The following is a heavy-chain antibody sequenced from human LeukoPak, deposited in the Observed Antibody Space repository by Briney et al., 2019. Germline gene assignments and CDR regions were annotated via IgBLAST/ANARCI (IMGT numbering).Heavy chain of an antibody. D-gene: IGHD1-26*01. Sequence: ASVKVSCKASGYTFTSYAMHWVRQTPGQRLEWMGWINAGNGNTKYSQKFQGRVTITRDTSASTAYMELSSLRSEDTAVYYCARNGGSYRFDYWGQGTLVTVSS. V-gene: IGHV1-3*01. CDR3: ARNGGSYRFDY. J-gene: IGHJ4*02. CDR1: GYTFTSYA. CDR2: INAGNGNT.